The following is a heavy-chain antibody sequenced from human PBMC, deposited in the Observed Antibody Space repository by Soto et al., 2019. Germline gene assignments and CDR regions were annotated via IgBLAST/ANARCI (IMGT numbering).Heavy chain of an antibody. CDR3: ARRGMNSDFWSGYSSYYYYAMDV. CDR1: GGSISSGDYF. Sequence: PSETLSLTCTVSGGSISSGDYFWSWIRQPPGKGLEWIGFIYFSGSTYYNPSLKRRLSISIDTSKNEFSMKLTSVTAADTAVYYCARRGMNSDFWSGYSSYYYYAMDVWGQGTTVTVSS. J-gene: IGHJ6*02. D-gene: IGHD3-3*01. CDR2: IYFSGST. V-gene: IGHV4-30-4*01.